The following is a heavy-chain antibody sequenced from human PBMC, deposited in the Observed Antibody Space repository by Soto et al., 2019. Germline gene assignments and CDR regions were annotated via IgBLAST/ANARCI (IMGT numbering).Heavy chain of an antibody. CDR2: ISAYNGNT. CDR3: ARAQSTWELLPSPEDY. Sequence: QVQLVQSGAEVKKPGASVKVSCKASGYTFTSYGISWVRQAPGQGLEWMGWISAYNGNTNYAQKLKGRVTMTTDTSTSTAYMELRSLRSDDTAVYYCARAQSTWELLPSPEDYWGQGTLVTVSS. J-gene: IGHJ4*02. CDR1: GYTFTSYG. D-gene: IGHD1-26*01. V-gene: IGHV1-18*01.